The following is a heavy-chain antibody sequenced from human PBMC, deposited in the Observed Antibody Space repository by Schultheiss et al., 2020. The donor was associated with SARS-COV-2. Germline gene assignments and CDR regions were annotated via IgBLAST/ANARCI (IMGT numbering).Heavy chain of an antibody. Sequence: GGSLRLSCAASGFTFSSYGMHWVRQAPGKGLEWVAVIWYDGSNKYYADSVKGRFTISRDNSKNTLYLQMNSLRAEDTAVYYCARAFAVWMLYSPFGYWGQGTLVTVSS. D-gene: IGHD2-8*01. J-gene: IGHJ4*02. CDR2: IWYDGSNK. CDR1: GFTFSSYG. CDR3: ARAFAVWMLYSPFGY. V-gene: IGHV3-33*08.